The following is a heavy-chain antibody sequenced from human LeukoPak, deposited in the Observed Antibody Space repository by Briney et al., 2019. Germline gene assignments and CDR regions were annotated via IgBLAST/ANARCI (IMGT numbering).Heavy chain of an antibody. CDR1: GFTFSSYW. Sequence: GGSLRLSCVASGFTFSSYWMTWVRQAPGKGLEWVANMRQDGNEKYYVDSVRGRFTISRDNSKNTLYLQMNSLRAEDTAVYYCASNSGYEKGYWGQGTLVTVSS. D-gene: IGHD5-12*01. CDR2: MRQDGNEK. CDR3: ASNSGYEKGY. V-gene: IGHV3-7*01. J-gene: IGHJ4*02.